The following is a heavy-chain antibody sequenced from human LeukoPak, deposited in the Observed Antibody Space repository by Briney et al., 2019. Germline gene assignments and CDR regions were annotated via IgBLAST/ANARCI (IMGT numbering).Heavy chain of an antibody. J-gene: IGHJ6*02. Sequence: SETLSLTCTVSGGSISSYYWSWIRQPPGKGLELIGYIYYTGSTNYNPSLKSRVTISVDTSKNQFSLKLSSVTAADTAVYYCARGQWELLQDYYYGMDVWGQGTTVTVSS. CDR1: GGSISSYY. D-gene: IGHD1-26*01. V-gene: IGHV4-59*01. CDR3: ARGQWELLQDYYYGMDV. CDR2: IYYTGST.